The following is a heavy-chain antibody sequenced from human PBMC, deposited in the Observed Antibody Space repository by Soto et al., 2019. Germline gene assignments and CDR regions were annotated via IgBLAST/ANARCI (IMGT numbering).Heavy chain of an antibody. CDR3: ARVNYYDSSGYYYVDSHFDY. V-gene: IGHV1-46*01. CDR2: INPSGGST. D-gene: IGHD3-22*01. Sequence: ASVKVSCKASGYTFTSYYMHWVRQAPGQGLEWMGIINPSGGSTSYAQKFQGRVTMTRDTSTSTVYMELSSLRSEDTAVYYCARVNYYDSSGYYYVDSHFDYWGQGTLVTVSS. J-gene: IGHJ4*02. CDR1: GYTFTSYY.